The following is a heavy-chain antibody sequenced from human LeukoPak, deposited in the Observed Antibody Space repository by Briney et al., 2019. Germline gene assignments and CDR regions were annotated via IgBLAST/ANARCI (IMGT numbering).Heavy chain of an antibody. D-gene: IGHD4-17*01. J-gene: IGHJ3*02. CDR2: INHSGST. CDR1: GASFSGYY. CDR3: ARDLVTVTKGFDI. Sequence: NASETLSLTCAVYGASFSGYYWSWVRQPPGKGLEWIGEINHSGSTNYNPSLKSRVTISVDTSKNQFSLKLSSVTAADTAVYYCARDLVTVTKGFDIWGQGTMVSVSS. V-gene: IGHV4-34*01.